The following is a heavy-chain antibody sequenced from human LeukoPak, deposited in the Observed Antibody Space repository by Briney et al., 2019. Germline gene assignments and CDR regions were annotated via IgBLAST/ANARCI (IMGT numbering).Heavy chain of an antibody. D-gene: IGHD1-1*01. CDR2: INPKSGGT. CDR1: GYTFTDYY. V-gene: IGHV1-2*02. Sequence: GASVKVSCKASGYTFTDYYMHWVRQAPGQGLEWMGWINPKSGGTNYVQKFQGRVTMTRDTSISIAYMELSSLRSDDTAVYYCASAPHRTTGSVVYYFDYWGQGTLVTVSS. J-gene: IGHJ4*02. CDR3: ASAPHRTTGSVVYYFDY.